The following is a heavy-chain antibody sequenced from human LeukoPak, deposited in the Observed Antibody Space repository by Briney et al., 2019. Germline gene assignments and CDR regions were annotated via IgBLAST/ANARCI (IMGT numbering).Heavy chain of an antibody. D-gene: IGHD3-9*01. CDR1: GFAFNTQA. J-gene: IGHJ4*02. V-gene: IGHV3-30*15. CDR2: MSLDGSSI. CDR3: ARDRGKLRYLDL. Sequence: PGGSLRLSCVASGFAFNTQAMHWVRQAPGKGLEWLAVMSLDGSSIYYADSVKGRFTNSRDNSKNTLYLQMSSLRVEDTAVYYCARDRGKLRYLDLWGQGAPLTVSS.